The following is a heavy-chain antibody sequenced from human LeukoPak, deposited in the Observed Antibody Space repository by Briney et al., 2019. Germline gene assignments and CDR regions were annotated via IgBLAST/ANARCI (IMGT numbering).Heavy chain of an antibody. CDR2: ISSSGTTT. CDR3: ARGPPLFDP. CDR1: GFPFSSYD. J-gene: IGHJ5*02. Sequence: GGSLRLSCAASGFPFSSYDMNWVRQAPGKGLEWISYISSSGTTTYYADSVKGRFTISSDSAKSSLYLQMNGLRAEDTAVYYCARGPPLFDPWGQGTLVTVSS. V-gene: IGHV3-48*01.